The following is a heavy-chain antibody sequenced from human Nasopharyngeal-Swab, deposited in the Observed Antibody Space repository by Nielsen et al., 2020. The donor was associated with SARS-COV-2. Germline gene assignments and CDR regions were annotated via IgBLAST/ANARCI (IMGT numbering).Heavy chain of an antibody. CDR1: GGPIRSYY. V-gene: IGHV4-59*12. CDR3: AREVVGGLVDS. J-gene: IGHJ4*02. Sequence: GSLRLSCTVSGGPIRSYYWSWIRQPPGKGLEWIGYFSYTGITNYNPSLKSRVTISVDMSKNQFSLKLRSVAAADTAVYYCAREVVGGLVDSWGQGTLVTVSS. CDR2: FSYTGIT. D-gene: IGHD1-26*01.